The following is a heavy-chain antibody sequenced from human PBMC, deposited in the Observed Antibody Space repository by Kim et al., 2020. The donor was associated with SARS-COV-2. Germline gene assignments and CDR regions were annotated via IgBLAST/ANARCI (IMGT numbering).Heavy chain of an antibody. CDR2: INHSGST. J-gene: IGHJ4*02. Sequence: SETLSLTCAVYGGSFSGYYWSWIRQPPGKGLEWIGEINHSGSTNYNPSLKSRVTISVDTSKNQFSLKLSSVTAADTAVYYCARGIKGVRDFDYWGQGTLVTVSS. V-gene: IGHV4-34*01. CDR3: ARGIKGVRDFDY. D-gene: IGHD1-1*01. CDR1: GGSFSGYY.